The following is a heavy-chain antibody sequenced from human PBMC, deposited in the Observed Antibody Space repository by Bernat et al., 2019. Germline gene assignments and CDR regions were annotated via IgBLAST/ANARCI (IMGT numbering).Heavy chain of an antibody. D-gene: IGHD3-22*01. CDR3: ARHYYYDSSGYYDAFDI. J-gene: IGHJ3*02. V-gene: IGHV2-26*01. CDR1: GFSLSNARMG. Sequence: QVTLKESGPVLVKPTETLTLTCTVSGFSLSNARMGVSWIRQSPGKALEWLAHIFSNDEKSYSTSLKSRLTISKDTSKSQVVLTMTNMDPVDTATYYCARHYYYDSSGYYDAFDIWGQGTMVTVSS. CDR2: IFSNDEK.